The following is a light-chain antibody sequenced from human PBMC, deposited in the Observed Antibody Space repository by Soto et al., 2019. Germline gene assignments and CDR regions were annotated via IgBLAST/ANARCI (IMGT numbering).Light chain of an antibody. CDR1: NNDVGTYSL. CDR3: CSYAGSSTLL. CDR2: EVS. Sequence: QSALTQPASVSGSPGQSITFACTGSNNDVGTYSLVSWYQHHPGKAPKLLIYEVSKRPSGVSNRFSGSKSGNTAFLTISGLQAEDEANYVCCSYAGSSTLLFGGGTKLTVL. V-gene: IGLV2-23*02. J-gene: IGLJ2*01.